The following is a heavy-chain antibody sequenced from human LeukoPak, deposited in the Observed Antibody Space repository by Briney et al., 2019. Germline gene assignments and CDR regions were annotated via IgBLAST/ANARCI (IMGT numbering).Heavy chain of an antibody. Sequence: QPGRSLRLSCAASGFTFSSYGMHWVRQAPGKGLEWVAVISYDGSNKYYPDSVQGRFTISRDNSKNTLYLQMNSLRAEDTAVYYCAKGDSRFGESGIDYWGQGTLVTVSS. CDR3: AKGDSRFGESGIDY. CDR1: GFTFSSYG. V-gene: IGHV3-30*18. CDR2: ISYDGSNK. J-gene: IGHJ4*02. D-gene: IGHD3-10*01.